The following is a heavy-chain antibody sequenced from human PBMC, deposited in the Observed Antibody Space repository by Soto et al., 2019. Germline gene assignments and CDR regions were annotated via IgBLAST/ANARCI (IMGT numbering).Heavy chain of an antibody. Sequence: QVQLQQCGAGLLKPSETLSLTCAVYGGSSSGYYWSWIRQPPGKGLEWIGEINHSGSTNYNPSLKRRVTISVDTSKNQFSLKLSSVTAADTAVYYCARGSRYSDYWGQGTLVTVSS. CDR3: ARGSRYSDY. CDR1: GGSSSGYY. J-gene: IGHJ4*02. V-gene: IGHV4-34*01. CDR2: INHSGST.